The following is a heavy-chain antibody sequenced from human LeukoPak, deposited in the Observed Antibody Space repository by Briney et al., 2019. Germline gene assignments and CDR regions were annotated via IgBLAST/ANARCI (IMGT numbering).Heavy chain of an antibody. CDR1: GGSISSYY. Sequence: KPSETLSLTCTVSGGSISSYYWSWIRLPPGKGLEWIGYIYYSGSTNYNPSLKSRVTISVDTSKNQFSLKLSSVTAADTAVYYCARRVRHTTFDYWGQGTLVTVSS. CDR2: IYYSGST. CDR3: ARRVRHTTFDY. D-gene: IGHD1-1*01. V-gene: IGHV4-59*08. J-gene: IGHJ4*02.